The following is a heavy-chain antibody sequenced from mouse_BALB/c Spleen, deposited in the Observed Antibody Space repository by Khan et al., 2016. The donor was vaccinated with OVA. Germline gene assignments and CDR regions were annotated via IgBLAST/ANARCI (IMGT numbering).Heavy chain of an antibody. CDR2: IWGGGST. V-gene: IGHV2-6-5*01. CDR3: AKQIWCPYYGMDY. D-gene: IGHD1-1*02. Sequence: QVQLKQSGPGLVAPSQSLSITCTVSGFSLTDYGVSWIRQPPGQGLEWLGVIWGGGSTYYNSALKSRLSISKDNSKSHVFLQMNSLQTYDTAMYYCAKQIWCPYYGMDYWGQGTSVTVSS. CDR1: GFSLTDYG. J-gene: IGHJ4*01.